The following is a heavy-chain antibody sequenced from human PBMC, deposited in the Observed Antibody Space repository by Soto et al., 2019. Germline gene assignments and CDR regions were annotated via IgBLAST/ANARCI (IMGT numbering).Heavy chain of an antibody. CDR3: ARDTLELLYYFDY. D-gene: IGHD1-7*01. CDR1: GFTFSNYW. Sequence: GGSLRLSCAASGFTFSNYWMHWVRQAPGKGLVWVSRINSDGSSASYADSVKGRFTISRDNAKNTLYLQMNSLRAEDTAVYYCARDTLELLYYFDYWGQGTLVTVSS. CDR2: INSDGSSA. J-gene: IGHJ4*02. V-gene: IGHV3-74*01.